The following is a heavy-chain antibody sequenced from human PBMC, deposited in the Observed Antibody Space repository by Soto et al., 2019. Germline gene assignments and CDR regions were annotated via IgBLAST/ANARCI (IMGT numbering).Heavy chain of an antibody. CDR1: GGTFSTSA. V-gene: IGHV1-69*12. CDR3: AREKARVRLGGYFHSAMDV. CDR2: IIPIFGTA. J-gene: IGHJ6*02. D-gene: IGHD5-12*01. Sequence: QVQLVQSGAEVMQPGSSVRVSCKASGGTFSTSAISWVRQAPGQGLEWMGGIIPIFGTADYAQKFQGRVTITADESTSAAYMELSSLRSEETALYFCAREKARVRLGGYFHSAMDVWGQGTTVTVSS.